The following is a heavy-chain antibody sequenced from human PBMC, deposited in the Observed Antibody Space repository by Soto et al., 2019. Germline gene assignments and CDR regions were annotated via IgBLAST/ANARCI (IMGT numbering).Heavy chain of an antibody. CDR1: GFTLSSYS. CDR3: AKSAKRYFDWLIPNLDWFDP. D-gene: IGHD3-9*01. J-gene: IGHJ5*02. V-gene: IGHV3-48*02. Sequence: GGSLGLSCAASGFTLSSYSMHWVRQAPGKGLEWVPYISGSGGTIYYADSVKGRFTISRDNAKNSLSVQMNSLRDEDTAVYYCAKSAKRYFDWLIPNLDWFDPWGQGTLVTVSS. CDR2: ISGSGGTI.